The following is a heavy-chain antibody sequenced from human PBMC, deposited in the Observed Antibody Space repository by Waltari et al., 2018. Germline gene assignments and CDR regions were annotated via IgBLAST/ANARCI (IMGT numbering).Heavy chain of an antibody. D-gene: IGHD3-10*01. CDR2: INPSGGST. CDR3: ARETPEVLRDAFDI. Sequence: QVQLVQSVAEVKKPGASVKVSCKASGYTFTSYYMHWVRQAPGQGLEWMGIINPSGGSTSYAQKFQGRVTISVDTSKNQFSLKLSSVTAADTAVYYCARETPEVLRDAFDIWGQGTMVTVSS. V-gene: IGHV1-46*01. J-gene: IGHJ3*02. CDR1: GYTFTSYY.